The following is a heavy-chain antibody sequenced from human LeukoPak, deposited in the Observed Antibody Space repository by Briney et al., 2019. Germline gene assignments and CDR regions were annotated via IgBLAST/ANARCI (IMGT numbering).Heavy chain of an antibody. CDR1: GFTFSSYA. D-gene: IGHD6-19*01. J-gene: IGHJ4*02. Sequence: GGSLRLSCAASGFTFSSYAMSWVRQAPGKGLEWVSSISSSSSYIYYADSVKGRFTISRDNAKNSLYLQMNSLRAEDTAVYYCARGSSQWRTYYFDYWGQGTLVTVSS. CDR3: ARGSSQWRTYYFDY. V-gene: IGHV3-21*01. CDR2: ISSSSSYI.